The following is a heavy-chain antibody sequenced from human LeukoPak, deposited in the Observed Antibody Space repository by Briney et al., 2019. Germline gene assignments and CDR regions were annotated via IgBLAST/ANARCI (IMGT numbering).Heavy chain of an antibody. Sequence: GWSLRLSCAASGFTFSSYAMHWVRQAPGKGLEWVAVISYDGSNKYYADSVKGRFTISRDNSKNTLYLQMNSLRAEDTAVYYCARTTYYYDSSGYHYFDYWGQGTLVTVSS. V-gene: IGHV3-30-3*01. J-gene: IGHJ4*02. D-gene: IGHD3-22*01. CDR1: GFTFSSYA. CDR2: ISYDGSNK. CDR3: ARTTYYYDSSGYHYFDY.